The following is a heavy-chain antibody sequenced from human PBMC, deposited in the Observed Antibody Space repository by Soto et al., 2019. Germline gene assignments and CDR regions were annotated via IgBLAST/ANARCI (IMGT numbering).Heavy chain of an antibody. CDR3: SGSGYFGDFDY. V-gene: IGHV3-48*02. J-gene: IGHJ4*02. CDR1: GSTFSSYS. Sequence: QPGGSLRLSCASSGSTFSSYSMNWVRQAPGKGLEWVSYISSSSSTIYYADSVKGRFTISRDNAKNSLYLQMNSLGDEDTAVYYCSGSGYFGDFDYWGQGTLVTVSS. CDR2: ISSSSSTI. D-gene: IGHD3-22*01.